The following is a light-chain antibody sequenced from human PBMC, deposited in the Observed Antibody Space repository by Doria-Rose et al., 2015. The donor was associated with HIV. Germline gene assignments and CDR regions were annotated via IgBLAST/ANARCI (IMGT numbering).Light chain of an antibody. J-gene: IGKJ1*01. Sequence: TQSSGTLSLSPAERATLSCRASQSFSSTYLAWYQQKSGQAPSLLIYDGSTSATGIPDRFSASGSGTDFTLTINRLEPEDFALNDCHQDGTSRTSGQGTKGEI. CDR1: QSFSSTY. CDR3: HQDGTSRT. V-gene: IGKV3-20*01. CDR2: DGS.